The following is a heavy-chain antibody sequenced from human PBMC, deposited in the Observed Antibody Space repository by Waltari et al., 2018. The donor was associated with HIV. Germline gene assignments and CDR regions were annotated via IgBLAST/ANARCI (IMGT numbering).Heavy chain of an antibody. D-gene: IGHD6-13*01. J-gene: IGHJ6*02. CDR3: VRGYAAAAPYYGLDV. CDR2: VNHVGSA. Sequence: VRLESWGTGPLTPSETLSLSCSVYGGSFRGYYWSWIRQFPERGLEWIAEVNHVGSAKYNPSLESRVSISVDTSKKQFYLKVRSVTAADTAVYYCVRGYAAAAPYYGLDVWGQGTAVSVSS. V-gene: IGHV4-34*02. CDR1: GGSFRGYY.